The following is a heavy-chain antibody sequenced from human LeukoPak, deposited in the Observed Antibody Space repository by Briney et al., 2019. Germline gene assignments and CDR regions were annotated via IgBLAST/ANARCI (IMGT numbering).Heavy chain of an antibody. D-gene: IGHD5-12*01. CDR1: GFTFGDYA. Sequence: GRSLRLSCTASGFTFGDYAMSWFRQAPGKGLEWVGFIRSKAYGGTTEYAASAKGRFTISRDDSKSIAYLQMNSLKTEDTAVYYCTRGLYSGYSNWFDPWGQGTLVTVSS. CDR2: IRSKAYGGTT. J-gene: IGHJ5*02. CDR3: TRGLYSGYSNWFDP. V-gene: IGHV3-49*03.